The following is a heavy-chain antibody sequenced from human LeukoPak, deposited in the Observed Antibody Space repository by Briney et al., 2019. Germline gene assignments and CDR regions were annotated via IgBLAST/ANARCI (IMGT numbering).Heavy chain of an antibody. CDR2: IYYSGST. J-gene: IGHJ4*02. V-gene: IGHV4-59*01. CDR3: AKGRGYSYGLFDY. D-gene: IGHD5-18*01. CDR1: GGSLSSYY. Sequence: PSETLSLTCNVSGGSLSSYYWSWIRQPPGKGLEWIGYIYYSGSTNYNPSLKSRVTISVDTSKNQFSLKLSSVTAADTAVYYCAKGRGYSYGLFDYWGQGTLVTVSS.